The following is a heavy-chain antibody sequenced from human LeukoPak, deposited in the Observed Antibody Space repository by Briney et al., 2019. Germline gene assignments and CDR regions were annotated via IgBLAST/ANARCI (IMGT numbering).Heavy chain of an antibody. CDR3: AKTWIQLSKRGFDY. CDR1: GFSFSNSG. D-gene: IGHD5-18*01. J-gene: IGHJ4*02. V-gene: IGHV3-33*08. CDR2: IWFGEGSQ. Sequence: GRSLRLSCAASGFSFSNSGMHWVRQAPGKGLEWVAGIWFGEGSQYYADSVKGRFTISRDNSKNTLYLQMNSLRAEDTAVYYCAKTWIQLSKRGFDYWGQGTLVTVSS.